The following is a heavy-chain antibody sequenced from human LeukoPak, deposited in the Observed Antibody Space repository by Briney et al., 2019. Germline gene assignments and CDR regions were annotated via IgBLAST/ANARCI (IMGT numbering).Heavy chain of an antibody. CDR1: GYSFTSYW. CDR3: ARSLPKYCSSTSCYPMPFDY. Sequence: GESLKISCKGSGYSFTSYWIGWVCQMPGKGLEWMGIVYPGDSDTRYSPSFQGQVTISADKSISTAYLQWSSLKASDTAMYYCARSLPKYCSSTSCYPMPFDYWGQGTLVTVSS. V-gene: IGHV5-51*01. J-gene: IGHJ4*02. CDR2: VYPGDSDT. D-gene: IGHD2-2*01.